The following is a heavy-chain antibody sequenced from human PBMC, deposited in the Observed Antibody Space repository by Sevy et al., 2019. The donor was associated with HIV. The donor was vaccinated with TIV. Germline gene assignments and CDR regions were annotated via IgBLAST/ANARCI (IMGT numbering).Heavy chain of an antibody. V-gene: IGHV3-64*01. CDR3: ARAGLLEDSSGYDT. J-gene: IGHJ5*02. CDR1: GFTFSSYA. D-gene: IGHD3-22*01. CDR2: ISSNGGST. Sequence: GGSLRLSCAASGFTFSSYAMHWVRQAPGKGLEYVSAISSNGGSTYYANSVKGRFTISRDNSKNTQYLQMGSLRAEDMAVYYWARAGLLEDSSGYDTWGQGPLVTVSS.